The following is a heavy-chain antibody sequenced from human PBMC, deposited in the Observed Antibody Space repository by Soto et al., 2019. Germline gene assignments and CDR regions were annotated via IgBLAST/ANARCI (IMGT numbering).Heavy chain of an antibody. Sequence: SETLSLTCTVSGGSVSSGSYYRNWIRQPPGKGLEWIGYIYYSGSTNYNPSLKSRVTISLDTSKNQFSLNLNSVTAADTAVYFCARASYSNLWPWGQGTLVTVSS. CDR3: ARASYSNLWP. CDR1: GGSVSSGSYY. J-gene: IGHJ5*02. CDR2: IYYSGST. D-gene: IGHD4-4*01. V-gene: IGHV4-61*01.